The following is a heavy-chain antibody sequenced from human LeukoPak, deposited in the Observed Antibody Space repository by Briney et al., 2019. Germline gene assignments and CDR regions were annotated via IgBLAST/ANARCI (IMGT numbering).Heavy chain of an antibody. Sequence: GGSLRLSCAISGFPFSNAWMSWVRQAPGKGLEWVAVISKDGSTKIYSASVKGRFTISRDNSKNTMYLQMNSRRAEDTAVYFCAKEYSSGWSYRYFDLWGRGTLVTVSS. CDR3: AKEYSSGWSYRYFDL. CDR1: GFPFSNAW. V-gene: IGHV3-30*18. CDR2: ISKDGSTK. D-gene: IGHD6-19*01. J-gene: IGHJ2*01.